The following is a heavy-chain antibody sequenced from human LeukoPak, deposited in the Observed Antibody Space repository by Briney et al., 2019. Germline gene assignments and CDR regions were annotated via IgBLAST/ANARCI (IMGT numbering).Heavy chain of an antibody. D-gene: IGHD4-17*01. CDR3: ARSPTVTTVLDY. Sequence: ASVKVSCKASGYTFTGYYMHWVRQAPGQGLEWMGWINPNSGGTNYAQKFQGWVTMTRDTSISTAYMELSRLRSDDTAVYYCARSPTVTTVLDYWGQGTLVTVSS. V-gene: IGHV1-2*04. CDR2: INPNSGGT. J-gene: IGHJ4*02. CDR1: GYTFTGYY.